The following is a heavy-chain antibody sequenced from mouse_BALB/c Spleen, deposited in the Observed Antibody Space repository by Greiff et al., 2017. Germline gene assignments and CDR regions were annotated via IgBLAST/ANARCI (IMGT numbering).Heavy chain of an antibody. D-gene: IGHD2-14*01. CDR1: GFTFSSYA. J-gene: IGHJ2*01. CDR3: ARGPYYRYDDGYYFDY. V-gene: IGHV5-6-5*01. CDR2: ISSGGST. Sequence: EVQLVESGGGLVKPGGSLKLSCAASGFTFSSYAMSWVRQTPEKRLEWVASISSGGSTYYPDSVKGRFTISRDNARNILYLQMSSLRSEDTAMYYCARGPYYRYDDGYYFDYWGQGTTLTVSS.